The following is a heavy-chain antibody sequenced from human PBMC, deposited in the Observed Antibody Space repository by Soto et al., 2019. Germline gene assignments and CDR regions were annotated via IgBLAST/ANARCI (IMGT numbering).Heavy chain of an antibody. D-gene: IGHD1-26*01. CDR1: GYTFTSYY. J-gene: IGHJ5*02. CDR3: ALVASGVDWFDP. Sequence: ASVKVSCKASGYTFTSYYMHWVRQAPGQGLEWMGIINPSGGSTSYAQKFQGRVTMTRDTSTSTVYMELSSLSSEDTAVYYCALVASGVDWFDPWGQGTLVTVSS. CDR2: INPSGGST. V-gene: IGHV1-46*01.